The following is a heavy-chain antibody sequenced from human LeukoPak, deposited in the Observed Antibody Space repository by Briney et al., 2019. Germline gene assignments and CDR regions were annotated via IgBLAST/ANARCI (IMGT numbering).Heavy chain of an antibody. V-gene: IGHV3-23*01. CDR2: VNPGGDKT. CDR1: GFTFSSHA. J-gene: IGHJ3*01. Sequence: PGGSLRLSCAASGFTFSSHAMSWPRQAPGKGLQWVSAVNPGGDKTYYADSVKGRFTVSRDNCSKTLYLQMNSLKADDTAVYFCAKEKAVARSSGWHAFDVWGQGSLVTVS. CDR3: AKEKAVARSSGWHAFDV. D-gene: IGHD6-19*01.